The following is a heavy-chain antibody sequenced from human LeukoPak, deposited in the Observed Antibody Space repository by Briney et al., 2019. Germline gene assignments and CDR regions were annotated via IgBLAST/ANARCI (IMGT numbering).Heavy chain of an antibody. J-gene: IGHJ6*03. D-gene: IGHD3-3*01. CDR1: GFTFSSYG. Sequence: PGGSLRLSCAASGFTFSSYGMHWVRQAPGKGLEWVAFIRYDGSNKYYADSVKGRFTISRDNSKNTLYLQMNSLRAEDTAVYYCAKTELLRFLEWLSPDYYYYYMDVWGKGTTVTVSS. V-gene: IGHV3-30*02. CDR3: AKTELLRFLEWLSPDYYYYYMDV. CDR2: IRYDGSNK.